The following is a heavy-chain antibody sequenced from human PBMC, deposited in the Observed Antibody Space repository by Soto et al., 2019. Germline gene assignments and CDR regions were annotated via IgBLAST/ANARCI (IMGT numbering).Heavy chain of an antibody. D-gene: IGHD1-26*01. CDR3: ASSIVGAITSD. J-gene: IGHJ4*02. CDR1: GFTFSSYA. V-gene: IGHV3-30-3*01. CDR2: ISYDGSNK. Sequence: QVQLVESGGGVVQPGRSLRLSCAASGFTFSSYAMHWVRQAPGKGLEWVAVISYDGSNKYYADSVKGRFTISRDNSKNTLYLQMNSLRAEDTAVYYCASSIVGAITSDWGQGTLVTVSS.